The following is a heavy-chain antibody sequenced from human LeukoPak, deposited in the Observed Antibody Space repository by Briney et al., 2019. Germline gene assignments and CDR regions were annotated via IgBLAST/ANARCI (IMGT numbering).Heavy chain of an antibody. CDR2: IYYSGST. V-gene: IGHV4-59*13. CDR1: GVSISSYY. J-gene: IGHJ4*02. Sequence: SETLSLTCTVSGVSISSYYWSWIRQPPGKGLEWIGYIYYSGSTNYNPSLKSRVTISVDTSKNQFSLKLSSVTAADTAVYYCARVGVVVPFDYWGQGTLVTVSS. D-gene: IGHD3-22*01. CDR3: ARVGVVVPFDY.